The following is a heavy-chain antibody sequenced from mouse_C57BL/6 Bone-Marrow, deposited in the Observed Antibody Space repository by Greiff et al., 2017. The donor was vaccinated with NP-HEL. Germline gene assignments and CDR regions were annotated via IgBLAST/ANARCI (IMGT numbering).Heavy chain of an antibody. V-gene: IGHV7-3*01. CDR1: GFTFTDYY. CDR2: IRNKANGYTT. Sequence: EVKLMESGGGLVQPGGSLSLSCAASGFTFTDYYMSWVRQPPGKALEWLGFIRNKANGYTTEYSASVKGRFTISRDNSQSILYLQMNALRAEDSATYYCARSHYYGSSYPWYFDVWGTGTTVTVSS. D-gene: IGHD1-1*01. CDR3: ARSHYYGSSYPWYFDV. J-gene: IGHJ1*03.